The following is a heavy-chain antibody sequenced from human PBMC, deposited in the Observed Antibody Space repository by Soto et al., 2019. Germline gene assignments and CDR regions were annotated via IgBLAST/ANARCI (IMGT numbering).Heavy chain of an antibody. D-gene: IGHD3-3*01. J-gene: IGHJ4*02. Sequence: QVQLVESGGGLVKPGGSLKVSCAVSGFTLTDDYMSWIRQAPGKGLEWVSSISPSASAIYYADSVKGRFTISRDNAKNLLYLQMNSLRPEDTAVYFCARALDDSFGHWGQGTLVTVSS. CDR1: GFTLTDDY. V-gene: IGHV3-11*01. CDR3: ARALDDSFGH. CDR2: ISPSASAI.